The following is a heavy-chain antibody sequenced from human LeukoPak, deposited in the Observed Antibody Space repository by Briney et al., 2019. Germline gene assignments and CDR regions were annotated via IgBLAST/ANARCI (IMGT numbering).Heavy chain of an antibody. D-gene: IGHD2-2*01. CDR2: IYYSGST. CDR3: ARKFVGMPYPPPLGY. CDR1: GGSISSGGYY. V-gene: IGHV4-31*03. Sequence: SQTLSLTCTVSGGSISSGGYYWSWIRQHPGKGLEWIGYIYYSGSTYYNPSLKSRVTISVDTSKNQFSLKLSSVTAADTAVYYCARKFVGMPYPPPLGYWGQGTLVTVSS. J-gene: IGHJ4*02.